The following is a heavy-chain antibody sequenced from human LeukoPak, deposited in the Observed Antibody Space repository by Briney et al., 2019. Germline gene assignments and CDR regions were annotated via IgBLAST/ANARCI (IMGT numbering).Heavy chain of an antibody. CDR3: ARDLTGFLPSIAVEERTFDY. CDR1: GFTFSSYS. J-gene: IGHJ4*02. D-gene: IGHD6-19*01. V-gene: IGHV3-21*01. CDR2: ISSSSSYI. Sequence: SGGSLRLSCAASGFTFSSYSMNWVRQAPGKGLEWVSSISSSSSYIYYADSVKGRFTISRDNAKNSLYLQMNSLRAEDTAVYYCARDLTGFLPSIAVEERTFDYWGQGTLVTVSS.